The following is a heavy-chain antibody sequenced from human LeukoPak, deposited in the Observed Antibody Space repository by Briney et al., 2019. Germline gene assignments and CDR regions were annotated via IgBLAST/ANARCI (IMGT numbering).Heavy chain of an antibody. CDR1: GGSISSYY. V-gene: IGHV4-59*01. D-gene: IGHD4-11*01. CDR3: ARDVTTVTTFHWFDP. CDR2: IYYSGST. Sequence: SETLSLTCTVSGGSISSYYWSWIRQPSGKGLEWIGYIYYSGSTNYNPSLKSRVTISVDTSKNQFSLKLSSVTAADTAVYYCARDVTTVTTFHWFDPWGQGTLVTVSS. J-gene: IGHJ5*02.